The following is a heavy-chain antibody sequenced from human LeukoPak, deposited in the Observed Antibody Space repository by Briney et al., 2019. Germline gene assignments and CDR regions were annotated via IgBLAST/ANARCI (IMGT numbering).Heavy chain of an antibody. CDR1: GFTFSSYA. D-gene: IGHD6-6*01. Sequence: GRSLRLSCAASGFTFSSYAMSWVRQAPGKGLEWVSAISGSGGSTYYADSVKGRFTISRDNSKNTLYLQMNSLRAGDTAVYYCAKDYSSSSLSRWFDPWGQGTLVTVSS. CDR2: ISGSGGST. J-gene: IGHJ5*02. V-gene: IGHV3-23*01. CDR3: AKDYSSSSLSRWFDP.